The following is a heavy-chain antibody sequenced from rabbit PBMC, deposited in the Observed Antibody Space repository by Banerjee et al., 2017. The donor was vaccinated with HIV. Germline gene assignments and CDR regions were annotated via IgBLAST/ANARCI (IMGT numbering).Heavy chain of an antibody. V-gene: IGHV1S45*01. Sequence: QEQLVESGGGLVQPEGSLTLTCTASGFSFSRSYDMCWVRQAPGKGLEWIACIGAGSSGTTVYASWAKGRFTISRTSSTTVTLQMTSLTAADTATYFCARDLAAVTGWNFGLWGQGTLVTVS. J-gene: IGHJ4*01. CDR2: IGAGSSGTT. CDR3: ARDLAAVTGWNFGL. D-gene: IGHD7-1*01. CDR1: GFSFSRSYD.